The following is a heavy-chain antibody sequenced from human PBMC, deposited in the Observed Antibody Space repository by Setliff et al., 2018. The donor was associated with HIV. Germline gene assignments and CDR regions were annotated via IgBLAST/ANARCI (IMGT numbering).Heavy chain of an antibody. Sequence: PGESLKISCKGSGYSFTNYLIAWVRQMPGKGLECMGRIDPSDSHTNYSPSFQGHVTISADKSVSTAYLQWSSLKASDTAMYYCARRGFRDSDAFDIWGKGTMVTVSS. D-gene: IGHD3-10*01. V-gene: IGHV5-10-1*01. CDR2: IDPSDSHT. CDR3: ARRGFRDSDAFDI. J-gene: IGHJ3*02. CDR1: GYSFTNYL.